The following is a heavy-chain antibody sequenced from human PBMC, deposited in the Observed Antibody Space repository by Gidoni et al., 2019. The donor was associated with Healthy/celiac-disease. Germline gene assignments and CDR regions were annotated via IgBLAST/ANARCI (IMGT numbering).Heavy chain of an antibody. D-gene: IGHD2-2*01. J-gene: IGHJ3*02. CDR2: ISAYNGNT. CDR3: ARDPSTSWTNDAFDI. Sequence: QAQPVQSGAEVKKPGAPVKLPCKASGYTFTSHGISWERQAPGQGLGWMGWISAYNGNTNYAQKLQGRVTMTTDTSTSTAYMGLRSLRSDDTAVYYCARDPSTSWTNDAFDIWGQGTMVTVSS. CDR1: GYTFTSHG. V-gene: IGHV1-18*04.